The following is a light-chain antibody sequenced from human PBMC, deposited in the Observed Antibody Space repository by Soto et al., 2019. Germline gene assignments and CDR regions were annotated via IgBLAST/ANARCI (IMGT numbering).Light chain of an antibody. CDR1: QDIRKY. CDR3: QQYDNLPLI. CDR2: DAS. J-gene: IGKJ5*01. V-gene: IGKV1-33*01. Sequence: IQMTQSPSSLSASVRDRVTITCQATQDIRKYLNWYQQKPGKAPKLLIYDASSLETGVPSRFSGSGSGTDFTLTISSLQPEDFATYYCQQYDNLPLIFGQGTRLEIK.